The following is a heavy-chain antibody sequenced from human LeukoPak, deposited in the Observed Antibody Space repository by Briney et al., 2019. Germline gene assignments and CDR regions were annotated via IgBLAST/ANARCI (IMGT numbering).Heavy chain of an antibody. V-gene: IGHV4-38-2*02. CDR3: ARRGSSGWYWYFDL. CDR2: IYHSGST. J-gene: IGHJ2*01. Sequence: SETLSLTCTVSGGSISSGYYWGWIRQPPGKGLEWIGSIYHSGSTYYNPSLKSRVTISVDTSKNQFSLKLSSVTAADTAVYYCARRGSSGWYWYFDLWGRGTLVTVSS. CDR1: GGSISSGYY. D-gene: IGHD6-19*01.